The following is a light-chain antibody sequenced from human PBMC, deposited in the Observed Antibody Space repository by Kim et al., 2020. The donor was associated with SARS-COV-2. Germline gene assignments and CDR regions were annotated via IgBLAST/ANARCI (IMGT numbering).Light chain of an antibody. V-gene: IGLV3-1*01. CDR3: QAWDSSTGV. CDR1: KLGDKY. Sequence: SYELTQPPSVSVSPGQTASITCSGDKLGDKYACWYQQKPGQSPVLVIYQDNKRPSGIPERFSGSNSGNTATLTISETQAMDEADYYCQAWDSSTGVFGGGPQLTVL. CDR2: QDN. J-gene: IGLJ3*02.